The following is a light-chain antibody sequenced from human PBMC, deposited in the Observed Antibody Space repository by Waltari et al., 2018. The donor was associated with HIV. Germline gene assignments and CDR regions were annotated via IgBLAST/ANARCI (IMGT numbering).Light chain of an antibody. CDR2: QDR. CDR1: KLGDKY. CDR3: QAWDRNTAHVL. J-gene: IGLJ2*01. V-gene: IGLV3-1*01. Sequence: SYDLTQPPSVSVSPGQTASITCSGDKLGDKYAPWYQQKAGQSPVLVIFQDRQRPSGAPDRFSGCNAGNTATLTISGTQAMDEADYYCQAWDRNTAHVLFGGGTKVTVL.